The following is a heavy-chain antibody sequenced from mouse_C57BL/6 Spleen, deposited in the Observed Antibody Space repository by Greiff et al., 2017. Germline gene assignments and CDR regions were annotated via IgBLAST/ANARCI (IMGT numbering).Heavy chain of an antibody. CDR1: GYTFTSYW. CDR3: ARGVTGYFDY. CDR2: IDPSDSYT. Sequence: QVQLQQPGAELVMPGASVKLSCKASGYTFTSYWMHWVKQRPGQGLEWIGEIDPSDSYTNYNQKFKGKSTLTVDKSSSTAYMQLSSLTSEVSAVYYCARGVTGYFDYWGQGTTLTVSS. V-gene: IGHV1-69*01. J-gene: IGHJ2*01. D-gene: IGHD2-13*01.